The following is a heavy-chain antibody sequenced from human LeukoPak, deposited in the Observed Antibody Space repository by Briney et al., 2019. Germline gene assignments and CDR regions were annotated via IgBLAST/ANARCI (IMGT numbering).Heavy chain of an antibody. CDR3: ARRALYCSSTSCGDY. D-gene: IGHD2-2*01. CDR2: IYYSGST. J-gene: IGHJ4*02. V-gene: IGHV4-39*01. CDR1: GGSISSSSYY. Sequence: SETLSLTCTVSGGSISSSSYYWGWIRQPPGKGLEWIGSIYYSGSTYYNPSLKSRVTISVDTSKNQFSLKLSSVTAADTAVYYCARRALYCSSTSCGDYWGQGTLVTVSS.